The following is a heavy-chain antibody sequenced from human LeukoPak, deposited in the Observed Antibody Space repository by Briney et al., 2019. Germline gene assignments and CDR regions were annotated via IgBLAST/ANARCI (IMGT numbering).Heavy chain of an antibody. V-gene: IGHV1-18*01. J-gene: IGHJ4*02. CDR3: ARRYYYDSSGYYYYPYFDY. Sequence: ASVKVSCKASGYTFTSYGISWVRQAPGQGPEWMGWISAYNGNTNYAQKLKGRVTMTTDTSTSTAYMELRSLRSDDTAVYYCARRYYYDSSGYYYYPYFDYWGQGTLVTVSS. CDR2: ISAYNGNT. CDR1: GYTFTSYG. D-gene: IGHD3-22*01.